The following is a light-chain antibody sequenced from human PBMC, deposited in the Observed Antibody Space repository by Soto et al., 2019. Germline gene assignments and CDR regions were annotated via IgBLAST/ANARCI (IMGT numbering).Light chain of an antibody. CDR2: DAS. CDR1: QNIRGN. Sequence: EIVMTQSPATLSVSPGERATLSCRASQNIRGNLAWYQQKPGHPPTLLVSDASTRARNIPARFNGSGSGTEFTLAISSLQSEDFAVYYCHQYNTLPLTCGGGTKVEIK. CDR3: HQYNTLPLT. J-gene: IGKJ4*01. V-gene: IGKV3-15*01.